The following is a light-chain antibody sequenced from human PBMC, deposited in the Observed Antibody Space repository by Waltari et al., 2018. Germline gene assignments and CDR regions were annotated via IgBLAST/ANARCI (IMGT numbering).Light chain of an antibody. CDR1: TSNIGNNY. J-gene: IGLJ3*02. CDR2: DQN. CDR3: GTWDSSLSAVL. Sequence: QSVLTQPPSVSAAPGQKVTISCSGSTSNIGNNYVSWYQQFPGTAPKLLIYDQNKRPSEIPDRFSGSKSGTSATLGIAGLQTGDEADYYCGTWDSSLSAVLFGGGTNLTVL. V-gene: IGLV1-51*01.